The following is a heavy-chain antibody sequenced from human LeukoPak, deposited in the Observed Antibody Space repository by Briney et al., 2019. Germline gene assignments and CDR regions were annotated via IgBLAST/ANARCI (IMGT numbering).Heavy chain of an antibody. V-gene: IGHV3-7*01. J-gene: IGHJ4*02. CDR1: GFTFSSYE. CDR3: ARDGRGGHNDF. CDR2: IREDGGHT. Sequence: GGSLRLSCAASGFTFSSYEMNWVRQAPGKGLEWVANIREDGGHTNYVDSVKGRFTISRDNAKNSLFLQMDGLRVDDTAVYFCARDGRGGHNDFWGQGTLITVSS. D-gene: IGHD4-23*01.